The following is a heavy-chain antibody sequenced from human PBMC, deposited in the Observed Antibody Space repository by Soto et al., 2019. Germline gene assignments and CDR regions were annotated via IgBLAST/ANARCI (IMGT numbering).Heavy chain of an antibody. D-gene: IGHD3-10*01. CDR2: FNPILSFS. V-gene: IGHV1-69*02. CDR1: GDTFNFYT. J-gene: IGHJ4*02. Sequence: ASVKVSCEACGDTFNFYTINWVRQAPGLGLEWMGRFNPILSFSNSALKFQGRVTLTADKSTSTAYMVLSSLRSEDTAIYYCATSFGSGSRALDYWGRGALVTVSS. CDR3: ATSFGSGSRALDY.